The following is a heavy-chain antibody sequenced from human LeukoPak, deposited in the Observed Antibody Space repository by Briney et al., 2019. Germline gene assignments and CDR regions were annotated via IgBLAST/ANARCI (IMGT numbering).Heavy chain of an antibody. CDR2: IYYSGST. D-gene: IGHD6-13*01. Sequence: PSDTLSLTCTVSGGSISSVGYYWSWIRQHPGKGLEWIGYIYYSGSTYYNPSLKSRVTISVDTSKNQFSLKLSSVTAADTAVYYCARALAAAGTAGMDVWGQGTTVTVSS. V-gene: IGHV4-31*03. CDR3: ARALAAAGTAGMDV. CDR1: GGSISSVGYY. J-gene: IGHJ6*02.